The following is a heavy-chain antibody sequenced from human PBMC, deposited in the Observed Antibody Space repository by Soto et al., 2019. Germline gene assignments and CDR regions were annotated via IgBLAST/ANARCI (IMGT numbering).Heavy chain of an antibody. CDR3: ASLLTDPGIAVAGTNKGFDY. CDR2: IWYDGSNK. V-gene: IGHV3-33*01. Sequence: GGSLRLSCAASGFTFSSYGMHWVRQAPGKGLECVAVIWYDGSNKYYADSVKGRFTISRDNSKNTLYLQMNSLRAEDTAVYYCASLLTDPGIAVAGTNKGFDYWGQGTLVTAPQ. J-gene: IGHJ4*02. CDR1: GFTFSSYG. D-gene: IGHD6-19*01.